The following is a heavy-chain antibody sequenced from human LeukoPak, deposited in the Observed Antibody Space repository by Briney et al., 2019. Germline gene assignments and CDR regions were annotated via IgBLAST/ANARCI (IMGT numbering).Heavy chain of an antibody. V-gene: IGHV3-30*04. Sequence: PGGSLRLSCAASGFTFNKYAMHWVRQAPAKGLEWMSAISSDGINKYYADSVKGRFTISRDNSKNTLYLQMNSPSAEDTAVYYCAKGGGYEAQYYYYYLDVWGKGTTVTISS. CDR3: AKGGGYEAQYYYYYLDV. CDR1: GFTFNKYA. CDR2: ISSDGINK. J-gene: IGHJ6*03. D-gene: IGHD5-12*01.